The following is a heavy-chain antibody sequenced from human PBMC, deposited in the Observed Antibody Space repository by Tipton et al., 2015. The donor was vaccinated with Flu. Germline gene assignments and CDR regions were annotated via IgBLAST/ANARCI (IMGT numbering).Heavy chain of an antibody. CDR2: ISYDGSNK. D-gene: IGHD4-11*01. V-gene: IGHV3-30-3*01. CDR3: ARRDYSNYVSEPKNWFDP. CDR1: GFTFSNYA. Sequence: SLRLSCEASGFTFSNYAMHWVRQAPGKGLEWVAGISYDGSNKYYADSVKGRFTISRDNSKNTLYLQMNSLRAEDTAVYYCARRDYSNYVSEPKNWFDPWGQGALVTVSS. J-gene: IGHJ5*02.